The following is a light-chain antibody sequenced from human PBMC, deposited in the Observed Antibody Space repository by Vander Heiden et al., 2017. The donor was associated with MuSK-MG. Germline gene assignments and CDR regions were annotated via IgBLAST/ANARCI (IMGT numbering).Light chain of an antibody. CDR1: SSAVGGYNY. Sequence: QSALTQPASVSGSPGQSITISCTGTSSAVGGYNYVSVFQQHPGKAPKLMIHDVSNRPSGVSNRFSGSKSGNTASLTISGLQAEDEADYYCSSYTSSSTVVFGGGTKLTVL. V-gene: IGLV2-14*03. J-gene: IGLJ2*01. CDR3: SSYTSSSTVV. CDR2: DVS.